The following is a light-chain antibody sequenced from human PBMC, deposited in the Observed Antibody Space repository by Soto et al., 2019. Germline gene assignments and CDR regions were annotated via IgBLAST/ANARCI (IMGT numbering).Light chain of an antibody. V-gene: IGKV3-11*01. J-gene: IGKJ2*01. CDR3: QQSYNSPMFT. CDR2: QTS. CDR1: QYINTR. Sequence: EIVLTQSPATLSSFPGDRVTLSCRASQYINTRLAWYQHRPGQAPRLLIYQTSLRAAGIPARFSASGSGTDFTLTISDVQPEDFALYYCQQSYNSPMFTFGQGTKVAIK.